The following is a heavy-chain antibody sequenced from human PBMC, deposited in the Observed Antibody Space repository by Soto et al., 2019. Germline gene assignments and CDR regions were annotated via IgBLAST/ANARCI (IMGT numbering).Heavy chain of an antibody. D-gene: IGHD3-10*01. CDR3: AARPSYYYSLDV. CDR1: GGSITTHGYS. CDR2: VYRNSND. J-gene: IGHJ6*02. Sequence: SLTLSLACTLSGGSITTHGYSCIWIRQTPGKAPESIGYVYRNSNDYPKPSLKRRITTSLDVAKNQFSLKMSSVTAADTGLYYPAARPSYYYSLDVCGQVTTVTVAS. V-gene: IGHV4-30-2*01.